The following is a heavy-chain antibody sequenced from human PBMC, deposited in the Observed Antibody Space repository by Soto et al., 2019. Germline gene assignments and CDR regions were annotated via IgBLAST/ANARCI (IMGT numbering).Heavy chain of an antibody. V-gene: IGHV3-23*01. J-gene: IGHJ3*01. D-gene: IGHD3-22*01. CDR3: AKDDYYDRSNPVF. Sequence: EVQLLESGGGFVQPGGSLRLSCAASGFTFSSYAMSWVRQAPGKGLEWVSAIVGGGDSTYYADSVKGRFTISRDSSKSTMYLQMNSLRAEDTAVYYCAKDDYYDRSNPVFWGHGTMVTVSS. CDR2: IVGGGDST. CDR1: GFTFSSYA.